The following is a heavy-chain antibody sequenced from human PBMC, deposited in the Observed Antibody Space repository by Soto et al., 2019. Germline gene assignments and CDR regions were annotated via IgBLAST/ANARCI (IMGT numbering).Heavy chain of an antibody. Sequence: QLQLQESGSGLVKPSQTLSLTCAVSGGSIISDGSSWSWFRQPPGKGLQWIGHIYEGGNTYYTPSIGSRVAISTDKSKNHFSLRLSSVTAADTAVYYCVRRSPEDAFDNWGQGTMVTVSP. CDR2: IYEGGNT. CDR3: VRRSPEDAFDN. CDR1: GGSIISDGSS. J-gene: IGHJ3*02. V-gene: IGHV4-30-2*01.